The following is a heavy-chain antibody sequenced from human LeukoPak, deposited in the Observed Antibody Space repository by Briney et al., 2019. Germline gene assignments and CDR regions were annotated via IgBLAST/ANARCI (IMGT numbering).Heavy chain of an antibody. CDR1: GDSISTYY. J-gene: IGHJ5*02. V-gene: IGHV4-59*08. CDR2: INYSGRA. CDR3: ARRRGSGPYKDWFDP. Sequence: SETLSLTCTVSGDSISTYYWSWIRQPPGKGLEWIGYINYSGRANYNPFLKSRVIMSVDTSTNQFSLKLSSVTAADTAVYYCARRRGSGPYKDWFDPWGRGTLVTVSS. D-gene: IGHD6-19*01.